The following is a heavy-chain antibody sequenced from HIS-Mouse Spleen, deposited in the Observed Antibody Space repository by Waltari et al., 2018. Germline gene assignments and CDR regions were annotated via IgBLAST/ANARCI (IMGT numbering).Heavy chain of an antibody. CDR3: AREIPYSSSWYDWYFDL. V-gene: IGHV4-39*07. Sequence: QLQLQESGPGLAKPSETLSLTCTVPGCPTSSSCCIWGGIRQPPGKGLEWIGSIYYSGSTYYNPSLKSRVTISVDTSKNQFSLKLSSVTAADTAVYYCAREIPYSSSWYDWYFDLWGRGTLVTVSS. D-gene: IGHD6-13*01. J-gene: IGHJ2*01. CDR2: IYYSGST. CDR1: GCPTSSSCCI.